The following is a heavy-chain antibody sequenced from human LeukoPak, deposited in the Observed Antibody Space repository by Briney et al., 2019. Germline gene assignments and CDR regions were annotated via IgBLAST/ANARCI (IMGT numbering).Heavy chain of an antibody. D-gene: IGHD6-19*01. V-gene: IGHV3-21*01. CDR3: ARALGQGGIAVAGIDY. Sequence: GGSVRLSCAASGFTFSSYSMNWVRQAPGKGLEWVSSISSSSSYIYYADSVKGRFTISRDNAKNSLYLQMNSLRAEDTAVYYCARALGQGGIAVAGIDYWGQGTLVTVSS. CDR2: ISSSSSYI. J-gene: IGHJ4*02. CDR1: GFTFSSYS.